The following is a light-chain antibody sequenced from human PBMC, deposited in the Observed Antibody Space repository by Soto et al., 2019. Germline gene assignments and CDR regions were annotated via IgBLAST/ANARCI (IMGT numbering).Light chain of an antibody. CDR2: DND. J-gene: IGLJ7*01. CDR3: GTWDSSLSAPV. V-gene: IGLV1-51*01. CDR1: SSNLGNNY. Sequence: QSVLTQPPSVSAAPGQKVTISCSGGSSNLGNNYVSWYQQFPGTAPKLLIYDNDKRPSGIPDRFSGSKSGTSATLGITGLQTGDEADYYCGTWDSSLSAPVFGGGTQLTVL.